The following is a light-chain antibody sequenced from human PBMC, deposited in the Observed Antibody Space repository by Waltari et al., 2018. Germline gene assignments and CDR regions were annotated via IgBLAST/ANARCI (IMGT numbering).Light chain of an antibody. J-gene: IGLJ1*01. Sequence: QSVLTQPPSVSGAPGQRVTISCTGSSSNIGAGYAVHWYQQLPGTAPKLLIYGNSNRPSGVPDRFSGSKSGTSASLAITGLQAEDEADYYCQSYDSSLSGWVFGTGTKVTVL. CDR2: GNS. CDR3: QSYDSSLSGWV. CDR1: SSNIGAGYA. V-gene: IGLV1-40*01.